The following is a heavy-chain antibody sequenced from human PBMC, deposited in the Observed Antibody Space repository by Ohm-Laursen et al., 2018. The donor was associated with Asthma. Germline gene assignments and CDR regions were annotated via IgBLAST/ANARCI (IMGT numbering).Heavy chain of an antibody. CDR2: ISSTGGST. CDR3: AKSWAVADYYYYGMDV. D-gene: IGHD6-19*01. Sequence: GSLRLSCTASKFTFSNYAMNWVRQPPGKGLEWVSEISSTGGSTDYADSVKGRFTTSRDNSKNTLYLQMNSLRAEDTAVYYCAKSWAVADYYYYGMDVWGQGTTVTVSS. J-gene: IGHJ6*02. V-gene: IGHV3-23*01. CDR1: KFTFSNYA.